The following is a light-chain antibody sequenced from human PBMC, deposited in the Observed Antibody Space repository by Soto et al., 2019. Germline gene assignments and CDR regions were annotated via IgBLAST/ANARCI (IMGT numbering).Light chain of an antibody. J-gene: IGKJ1*01. CDR2: GAS. Sequence: EIVMTQSPATLSVSPGERATLSCRASQSVSSNLAWYQQKPGQPPSLLIYGASTRATGIPARFSGSGSGTGFTLTLSSLQSADFAVYYCQQYNSWPPWTFGQGTKGEIK. CDR3: QQYNSWPPWT. V-gene: IGKV3-15*01. CDR1: QSVSSN.